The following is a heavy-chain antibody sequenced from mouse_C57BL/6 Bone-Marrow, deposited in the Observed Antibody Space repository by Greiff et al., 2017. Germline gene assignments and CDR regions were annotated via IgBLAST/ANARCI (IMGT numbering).Heavy chain of an antibody. CDR1: GYTFTDYE. V-gene: IGHV1-15*01. CDR2: IDPETGGT. CDR3: TRCYDYGGSWFAY. D-gene: IGHD2-4*01. Sequence: QVQLKESGAELVRPGASVTLSCKASGYTFTDYEMHWVKQPPVHGLEWIGAIDPETGGTAYNQKFKGQAILTADKASSTAYMELRSLTSEDSAVYYCTRCYDYGGSWFAYWGQGTLVTVSA. J-gene: IGHJ3*01.